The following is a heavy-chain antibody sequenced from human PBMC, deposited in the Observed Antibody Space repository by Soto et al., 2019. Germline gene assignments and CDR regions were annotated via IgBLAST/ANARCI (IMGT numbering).Heavy chain of an antibody. J-gene: IGHJ4*02. V-gene: IGHV3-23*01. CDR3: AAIYYGDYVLDY. D-gene: IGHD4-17*01. CDR2: ISGSGGST. CDR1: GFTFSSYA. Sequence: GGSLRLSCAASGFTFSSYAMSWVRQAPGKGLEWVSGISGSGGSTYYADSVKGRFTISRDNSKNTLYLQMNSLRAEDTAVYYCAAIYYGDYVLDYWGQGTLVTVSS.